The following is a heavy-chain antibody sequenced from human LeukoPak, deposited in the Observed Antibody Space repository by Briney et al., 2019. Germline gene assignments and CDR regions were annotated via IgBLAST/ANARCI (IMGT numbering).Heavy chain of an antibody. D-gene: IGHD3-10*01. J-gene: IGHJ4*02. V-gene: IGHV3-64*01. CDR1: GFTFSSSY. CDR2: ISPSGDST. CDR3: ARGLYYGSGQYYFGY. Sequence: GGSLRHSCAAFGFTFSSSYMHWVRQAPGKGLEYVSAISPSGDSTYYTNSVKGRFTISRDNSKNTLFLQMGSLTAEDMAVYYCARGLYYGSGQYYFGYWGQGTLVTVSS.